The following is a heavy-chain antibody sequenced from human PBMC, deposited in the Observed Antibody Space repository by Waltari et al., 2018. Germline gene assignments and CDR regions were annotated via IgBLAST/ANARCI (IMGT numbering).Heavy chain of an antibody. D-gene: IGHD3-10*01. V-gene: IGHV1-24*01. CDR3: ATRAMVRGVTEFDY. CDR1: GYTLTELS. CDR2: FDPEDGET. Sequence: QVQLVQSGAEVKKPGASVTVSCKLPGYTLTELSMSGVRQAPGKGLEWMGGFDPEDGETIYAQKFQGRVTMTEDTSTDTAYMELSSLRSEDTAVYYCATRAMVRGVTEFDYWGQGTLVTVSS. J-gene: IGHJ4*02.